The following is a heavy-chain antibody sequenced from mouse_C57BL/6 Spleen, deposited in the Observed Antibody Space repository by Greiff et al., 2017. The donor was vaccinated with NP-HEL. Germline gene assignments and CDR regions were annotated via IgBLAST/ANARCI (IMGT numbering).Heavy chain of an antibody. Sequence: VQLQQPGAELVRPGSSVKLSCKASGYTFTSYWMHWVKQRPIQGLEWIGNIDPSDSETHYNQKFKDKATLTVDKSSSTAYMQLSNLTSEDSAVYYCARVFTTVGYFDVWGTGTTVTVSS. CDR3: ARVFTTVGYFDV. V-gene: IGHV1-52*01. J-gene: IGHJ1*03. CDR2: IDPSDSET. D-gene: IGHD1-1*01. CDR1: GYTFTSYW.